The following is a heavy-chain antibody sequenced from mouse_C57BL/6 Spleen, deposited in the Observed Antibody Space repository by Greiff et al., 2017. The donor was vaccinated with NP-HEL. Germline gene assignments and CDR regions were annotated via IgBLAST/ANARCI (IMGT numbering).Heavy chain of an antibody. CDR2: IDPETGGT. Sequence: QVQLQQSGAELVRPGASVTLSCKASGYTFTDYEMHWVKQTPVHGLEWIGAIDPETGGTAYNQKFKGKAILTADKSSSTAYMELRSLTSEDSAVYYCTSYDYDEVWAMDYWGQGTSVTVSS. D-gene: IGHD2-4*01. CDR3: TSYDYDEVWAMDY. V-gene: IGHV1-15*01. J-gene: IGHJ4*01. CDR1: GYTFTDYE.